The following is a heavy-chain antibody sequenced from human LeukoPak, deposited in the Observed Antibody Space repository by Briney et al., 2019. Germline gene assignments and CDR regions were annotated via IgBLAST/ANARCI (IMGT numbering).Heavy chain of an antibody. CDR2: IFYSGST. CDR1: GGSISPYS. V-gene: IGHV4-59*08. J-gene: IGHJ2*01. Sequence: SETLSLTCTVSGGSISPYSWSWIRLPPGKGLEWIGFIFYSGSTNYNPSLQSRVAISVDTSKNQFSLKLTSVTAADTAVYYCARRVSRGYFDLWGRGTLVTVSS. CDR3: ARRVSRGYFDL.